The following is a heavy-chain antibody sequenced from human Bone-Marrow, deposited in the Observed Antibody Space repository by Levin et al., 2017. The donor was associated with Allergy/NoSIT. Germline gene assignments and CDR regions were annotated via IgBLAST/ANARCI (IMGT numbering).Heavy chain of an antibody. CDR1: GFTFSSYG. Sequence: SGGSLRLSCAASGFTFSSYGMHWVRQAPGKGLEWVAVISYDGSNKYYADSVKGRFTISRDNSKNTLYLQMNSLRAEDTAVYYCANIFWRGGSAGYDYIWGDPGDYWGQGTLVTVSS. J-gene: IGHJ4*02. CDR3: ANIFWRGGSAGYDYIWGDPGDY. D-gene: IGHD3-16*01. V-gene: IGHV3-30*18. CDR2: ISYDGSNK.